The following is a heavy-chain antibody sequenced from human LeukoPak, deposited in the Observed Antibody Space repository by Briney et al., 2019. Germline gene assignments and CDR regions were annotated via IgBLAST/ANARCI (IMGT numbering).Heavy chain of an antibody. CDR2: IYSGGST. D-gene: IGHD3-22*01. CDR3: ARADSSGYYGSYYFDY. V-gene: IGHV3-66*02. CDR1: RFTVSSNY. J-gene: IGHJ4*02. Sequence: GGSLRLSCAASRFTVSSNYMSWVRQAPGKGLEWVSVIYSGGSTYYADSVKGRFTISRDNSKNTLYLQMNSLRAEDTAVYYCARADSSGYYGSYYFDYWGQGTLVTVSS.